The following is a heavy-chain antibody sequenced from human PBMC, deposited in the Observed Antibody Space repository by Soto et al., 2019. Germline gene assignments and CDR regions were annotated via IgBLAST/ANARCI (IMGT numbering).Heavy chain of an antibody. V-gene: IGHV1-8*01. CDR1: GYTFTSHD. CDR3: ASDMSTT. D-gene: IGHD2-2*01. CDR2: MNPNSGHT. Sequence: QVQLVQSGAEVKKPGASVKVSCKASGYTFTSHDINWMRQTTGQGLEWMGWMNPNSGHTNSAQKFQGRVTMTRDTSINTAYMELTNLRSEDTAIYYCASDMSTTWGQRTLVTVSS. J-gene: IGHJ5*02.